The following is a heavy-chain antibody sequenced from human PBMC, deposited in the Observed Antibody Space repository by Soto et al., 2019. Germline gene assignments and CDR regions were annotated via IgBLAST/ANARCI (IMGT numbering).Heavy chain of an antibody. J-gene: IGHJ6*02. Sequence: GSLRLSCTDSGFTFSSYGVSWVRQGPGKGLEWVSSIAGSGGVPYYADAVKGRFTISRDNSKNTLYLQMNNLRADDTAVYYCPNDLGIVGSTSYYYPSDVWYHGTTVTVS. CDR2: IAGSGGVP. V-gene: IGHV3-23*01. CDR1: GFTFSSYG. CDR3: PNDLGIVGSTSYYYPSDV. D-gene: IGHD1-26*01.